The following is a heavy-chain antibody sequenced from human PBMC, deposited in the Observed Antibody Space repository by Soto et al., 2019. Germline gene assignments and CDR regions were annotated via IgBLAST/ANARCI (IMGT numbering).Heavy chain of an antibody. CDR3: AREKGNYYGSGSYYVPYYYYGMDV. CDR1: GFTFSSYG. Sequence: PGGSLRLSCAASGFTFSSYGMHWVRQAPGKGLEWVAVIWYDGSNKYYADSVKGRFTISRDNSKNTLYLQMNSLRAEDTAVYYCAREKGNYYGSGSYYVPYYYYGMDVWGQGTTVTVSS. J-gene: IGHJ6*02. D-gene: IGHD3-10*01. V-gene: IGHV3-33*01. CDR2: IWYDGSNK.